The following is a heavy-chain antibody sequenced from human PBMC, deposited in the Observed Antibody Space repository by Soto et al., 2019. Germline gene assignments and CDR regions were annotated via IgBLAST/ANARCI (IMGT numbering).Heavy chain of an antibody. CDR3: ASYVPEGYCSSTSCYGYAFDI. D-gene: IGHD2-2*01. J-gene: IGHJ3*02. CDR1: GYTFTSYY. V-gene: IGHV1-46*03. Sequence: GASVKVSCKASGYTFTSYYMHWVRQAPGQGLEWMGIINPSGGSTSYAQKFQGRVTMTRDTSTSTVYMELSSLRSEDTAVYYCASYVPEGYCSSTSCYGYAFDIWGQGTMVTVSS. CDR2: INPSGGST.